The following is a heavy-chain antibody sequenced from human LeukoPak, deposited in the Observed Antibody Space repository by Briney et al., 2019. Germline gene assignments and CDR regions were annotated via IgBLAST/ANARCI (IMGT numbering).Heavy chain of an antibody. J-gene: IGHJ4*02. Sequence: PGGSLRLSCAASGFTFSSSWMHWVRQAPGKGLVWVSRINSDGSNRNYADSVKGRFTISRDSAKNALYLQMDSVRAEDAAVYYCARPQDGYNGFDCWGQGTLVTVSS. V-gene: IGHV3-74*01. CDR1: GFTFSSSW. CDR3: ARPQDGYNGFDC. D-gene: IGHD5-24*01. CDR2: INSDGSNR.